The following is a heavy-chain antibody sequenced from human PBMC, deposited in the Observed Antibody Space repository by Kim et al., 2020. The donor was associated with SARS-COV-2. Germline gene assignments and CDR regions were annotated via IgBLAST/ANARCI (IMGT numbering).Heavy chain of an antibody. Sequence: YAQRFQGRVTMTRDTSISTAYMELSSLRSDDTAVYYCATRGGSSGWYWGVWGQGTLVTVSS. CDR3: ATRGGSSGWYWGV. V-gene: IGHV1-2*02. J-gene: IGHJ4*02. D-gene: IGHD6-19*01.